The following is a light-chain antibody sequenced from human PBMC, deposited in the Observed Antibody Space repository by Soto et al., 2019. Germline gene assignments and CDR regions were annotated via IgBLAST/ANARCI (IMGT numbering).Light chain of an antibody. CDR3: QQYNNWWT. Sequence: EIVLTQSPGTLSLSPGERATLSCRASQSVSSSYLAWYQQKPGQAPRLVIYGASSRATGIPDRFSGSGSGTDFTLTISSLQSEDFAVYYCQQYNNWWTFGQGTKVDIK. CDR1: QSVSSSY. CDR2: GAS. J-gene: IGKJ1*01. V-gene: IGKV3-20*01.